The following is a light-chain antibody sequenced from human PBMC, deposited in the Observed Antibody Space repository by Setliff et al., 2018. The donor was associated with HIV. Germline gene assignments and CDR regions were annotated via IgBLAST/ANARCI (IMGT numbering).Light chain of an antibody. J-gene: IGLJ1*01. CDR3: CSNTGSNTYV. Sequence: QSALTQPASVSGSPGQSITISCTGTSSDIGRYNLVSWYQQYPGKDPKLMIYQATKRPSGVSNRFSGSKSGNTASLTISGLQAEDEADYYCCSNTGSNTYVFGSGTKVTVL. CDR2: QAT. CDR1: SSDIGRYNL. V-gene: IGLV2-23*01.